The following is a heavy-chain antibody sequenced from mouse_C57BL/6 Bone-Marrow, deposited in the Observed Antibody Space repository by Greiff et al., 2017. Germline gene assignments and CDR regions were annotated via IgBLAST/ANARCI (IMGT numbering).Heavy chain of an antibody. CDR1: GYSITSGYY. CDR2: ISYDGSN. D-gene: IGHD1-1*01. Sequence: EVQLQQSGPGLVKPSQSLSLTCSVTGYSITSGYYWNWIRQFPGNKLEWMGYISYDGSNNYNPSLNNRISITRDTAKNQFCLKLNSVTTEDTATYYCARERDYGLAMDYWGQGTSVTVSS. CDR3: ARERDYGLAMDY. J-gene: IGHJ4*01. V-gene: IGHV3-6*01.